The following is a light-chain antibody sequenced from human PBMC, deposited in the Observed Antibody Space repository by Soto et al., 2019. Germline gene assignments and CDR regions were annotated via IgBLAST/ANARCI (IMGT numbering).Light chain of an antibody. CDR1: QSVSRN. CDR3: QQYGDWPPDT. V-gene: IGKV3-15*01. J-gene: IGKJ2*01. CDR2: DAS. Sequence: EIVMTQSPATLSVSPGERATLSCRASQSVSRNLAWYQQKPGQPPRLLIYDASTRATGVPARFGGSGSGTEFTITISGLQSEVFAVYYCQQYGDWPPDTFGQGTKVEI.